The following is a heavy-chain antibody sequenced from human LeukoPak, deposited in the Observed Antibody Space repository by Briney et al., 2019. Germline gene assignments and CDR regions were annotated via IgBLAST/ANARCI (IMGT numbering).Heavy chain of an antibody. V-gene: IGHV1-69*04. CDR2: IIPIFGIA. Sequence: ASVKVSCKASGGTFSSYAISWVRQAPGQGLEWMGRIIPIFGIANYAQKFQGRVTITADKSTGTAYMELSSLRSEDTAVYYCASGLRFLEWLPVDYWGQGTLVTVSS. D-gene: IGHD3-3*01. J-gene: IGHJ4*02. CDR3: ASGLRFLEWLPVDY. CDR1: GGTFSSYA.